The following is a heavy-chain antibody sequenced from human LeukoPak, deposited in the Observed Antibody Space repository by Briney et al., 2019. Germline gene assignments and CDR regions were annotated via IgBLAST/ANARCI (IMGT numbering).Heavy chain of an antibody. J-gene: IGHJ4*02. CDR1: GGSISSYY. D-gene: IGHD3-22*01. CDR3: ARVIYDSRGYTIDY. CDR2: MYYSGST. V-gene: IGHV4-59*01. Sequence: SETLSLTCTVSGGSISSYYWSWIRQPPGKGLEWIGYMYYSGSTNYNPSLKSRVTISVDTSKNQFSLKLSSVTAADTAVYYCARVIYDSRGYTIDYWGQGTLVTVSS.